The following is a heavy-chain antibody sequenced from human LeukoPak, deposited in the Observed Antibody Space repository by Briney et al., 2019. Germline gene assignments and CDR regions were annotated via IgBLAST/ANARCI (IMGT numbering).Heavy chain of an antibody. CDR3: ARGLHRYYDFWSGQERNYGMDV. Sequence: SQTLSLTCTVSGGSISSGDYYWNWIRQPPGKGLEWIGYIYYSGSSYYNPSLKSRVRMSVDTSKNQFSLKLSSVTAADTAVYYCARGLHRYYDFWSGQERNYGMDVWGQGTTVTVSS. D-gene: IGHD3-3*01. CDR2: IYYSGSS. V-gene: IGHV4-30-4*01. J-gene: IGHJ6*02. CDR1: GGSISSGDYY.